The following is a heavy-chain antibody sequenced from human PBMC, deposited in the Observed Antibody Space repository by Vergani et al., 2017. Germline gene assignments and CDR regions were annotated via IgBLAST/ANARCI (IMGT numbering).Heavy chain of an antibody. J-gene: IGHJ4*02. CDR1: GGSISSYY. Sequence: QVQLQESGPGLVKPSETLSLTCTVSGGSISSYYWSWIRQPPGKGLEWIGYIYYSGSTNYNPSLKSRVTISVDTSKNQFSLKLSSVTAADTAVYYCARHATGSGYYDSSGTTWDYWGQGTLVTVSS. D-gene: IGHD3-22*01. V-gene: IGHV4-59*08. CDR3: ARHATGSGYYDSSGTTWDY. CDR2: IYYSGST.